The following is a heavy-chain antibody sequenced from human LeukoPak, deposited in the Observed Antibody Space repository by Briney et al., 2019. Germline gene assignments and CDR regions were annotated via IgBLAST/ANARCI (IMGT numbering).Heavy chain of an antibody. V-gene: IGHV4-31*03. J-gene: IGHJ5*02. CDR1: GGSISSGGYY. CDR3: ARLNYDSSGYAPGWFDP. D-gene: IGHD3-22*01. CDR2: IYYSGST. Sequence: SETLSLTCTVSGGSISSGGYYWSWIRQHPGKGLEWIVDIYYSGSTYYNPSLKSRVTISVDTSKNQFSLKLSSVTAADTAVYYCARLNYDSSGYAPGWFDPWGQRTLVTVSS.